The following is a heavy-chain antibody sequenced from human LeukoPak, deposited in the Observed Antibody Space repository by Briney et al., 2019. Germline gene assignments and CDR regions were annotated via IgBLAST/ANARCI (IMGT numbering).Heavy chain of an antibody. V-gene: IGHV4-34*01. J-gene: IGHJ4*02. CDR3: ARGRRWLLRIFDY. CDR1: GGSFSGYY. Sequence: NPSETLSLTCAVYGGSFSGYYWSWIRDPPGKGLGWIGEINHSGSPNYNPSLKSRVTLSVDTSTNQFSLNLSSVTAADTAVYYCARGRRWLLRIFDYWGQGTLVTVSS. CDR2: INHSGSP. D-gene: IGHD5-24*01.